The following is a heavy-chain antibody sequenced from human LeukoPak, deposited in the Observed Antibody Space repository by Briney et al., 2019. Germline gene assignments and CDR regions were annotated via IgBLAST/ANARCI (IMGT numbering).Heavy chain of an antibody. CDR2: IVGGTGNT. CDR1: GLNFISSA. D-gene: IGHD3-10*01. Sequence: SVKVSCKTSGLNFISSAVQWVRQTRGQRLEWIGWIVGGTGNTHYAQKFQERVTITRDMSTSTVYMELSSLRSDDTAVYYCAADGYFYGSGSPQLNYYYYGVDVWGQGTTVTVSS. V-gene: IGHV1-58*01. J-gene: IGHJ6*02. CDR3: AADGYFYGSGSPQLNYYYYGVDV.